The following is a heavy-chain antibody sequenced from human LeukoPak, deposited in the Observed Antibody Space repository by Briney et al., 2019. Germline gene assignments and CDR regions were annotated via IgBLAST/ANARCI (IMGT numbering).Heavy chain of an antibody. V-gene: IGHV4-34*01. CDR2: INHSGST. CDR1: GGSFSGYY. Sequence: PSETLSLTCAVYGGSFSGYYWSWIRQPPGKGLEWIGEINHSGSTNYNPSLKSRVTISEDTSKNQFSLKLSSVTDADTAVYYCARVPITMIVHDYWGQGTLVTVSS. CDR3: ARVPITMIVHDY. J-gene: IGHJ4*02. D-gene: IGHD3-22*01.